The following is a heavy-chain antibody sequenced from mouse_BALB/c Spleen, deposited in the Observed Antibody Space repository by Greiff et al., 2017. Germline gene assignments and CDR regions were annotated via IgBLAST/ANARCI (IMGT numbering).Heavy chain of an antibody. J-gene: IGHJ4*01. CDR1: GYTFTSYT. CDR2: INPSSGYT. Sequence: QVQLQQSGAELARPGASVKMSCKASGYTFTSYTMHWVKQRPGQGLEWIGYINPSSGYTNYNQKFEDKATLTADKSSSTAYMQLSSLTSEDSAVYYCASSGYGYAMDYWGQGTSVTVSS. V-gene: IGHV1-4*01. CDR3: ASSGYGYAMDY. D-gene: IGHD3-1*01.